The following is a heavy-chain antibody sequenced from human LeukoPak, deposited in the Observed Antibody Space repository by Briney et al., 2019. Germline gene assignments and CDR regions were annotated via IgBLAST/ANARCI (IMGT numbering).Heavy chain of an antibody. V-gene: IGHV3-11*04. Sequence: GGSLRLSCAASEFTFSDYYMPWIRQAPGKGLEWVSYISSSGSTIYYADSVKGRFTISRDNSKNPLYLQMNSLRAEDTAVYYCAKLGRNFFDFCGQGTLFTVSS. CDR3: AKLGRNFFDF. CDR1: EFTFSDYY. J-gene: IGHJ4*02. D-gene: IGHD3-10*01. CDR2: ISSSGSTI.